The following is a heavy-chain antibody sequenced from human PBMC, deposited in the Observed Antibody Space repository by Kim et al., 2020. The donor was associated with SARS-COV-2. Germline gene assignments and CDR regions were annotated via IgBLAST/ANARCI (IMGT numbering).Heavy chain of an antibody. V-gene: IGHV3-66*01. CDR1: GFTVSSNY. D-gene: IGHD3-22*01. CDR3: AREGDSSGYYYWYFDL. CDR2: IYSGGST. Sequence: GGSLRLSCAASGFTVSSNYMSWVRQAPGKGLEWVSVIYSGGSTYYADSVKGRFTISRDNSKNTLYLQMNSLRAEDTAVYYCAREGDSSGYYYWYFDLWGRGTLVTVSS. J-gene: IGHJ2*01.